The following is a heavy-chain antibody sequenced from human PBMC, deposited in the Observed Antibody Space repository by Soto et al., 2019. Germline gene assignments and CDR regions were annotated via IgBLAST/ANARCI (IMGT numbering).Heavy chain of an antibody. Sequence: HPGGSLRLSCAASGFTFSSYAMHWVRQAPGKGLEWVAVISYDGSNKYYADSVKGRFTISRDKSKNTLYLQMNSLRAEDTAVYYCARAVNDFWSGLVYYYYGMDVWGQGTTVTVSS. J-gene: IGHJ6*02. CDR1: GFTFSSYA. D-gene: IGHD3-3*01. CDR2: ISYDGSNK. CDR3: ARAVNDFWSGLVYYYYGMDV. V-gene: IGHV3-30-3*01.